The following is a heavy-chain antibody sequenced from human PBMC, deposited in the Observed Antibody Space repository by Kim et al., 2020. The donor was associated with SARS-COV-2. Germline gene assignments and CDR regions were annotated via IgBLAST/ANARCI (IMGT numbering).Heavy chain of an antibody. CDR2: ISSSSSYI. Sequence: GGSLRLSCAASGFTFSSYSMNWVRQAPGKGLEWVSSISSSSSYIYYADSVKGRFTISRDNAKNSLYLQMNSLRAEDTAVYYCARDNLDYGDYRGNDYWGQGTLVTVSS. CDR1: GFTFSSYS. J-gene: IGHJ4*02. CDR3: ARDNLDYGDYRGNDY. D-gene: IGHD4-17*01. V-gene: IGHV3-21*01.